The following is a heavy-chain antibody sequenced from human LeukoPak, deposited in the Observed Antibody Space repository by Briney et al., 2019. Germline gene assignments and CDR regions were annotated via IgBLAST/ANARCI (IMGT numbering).Heavy chain of an antibody. Sequence: PSETLSLTCTVSGGSISSGSYYWSWIRQPAGKGLEWIGRIYSSGRTNYNPSLKSRVTISVDTSKNQFSLKLSSVTAADTAVYYCARAAGSGWYRWLIDYWGQGTLVTVSS. CDR3: ARAAGSGWYRWLIDY. CDR2: IYSSGRT. CDR1: GGSISSGSYY. V-gene: IGHV4-61*02. D-gene: IGHD6-19*01. J-gene: IGHJ4*02.